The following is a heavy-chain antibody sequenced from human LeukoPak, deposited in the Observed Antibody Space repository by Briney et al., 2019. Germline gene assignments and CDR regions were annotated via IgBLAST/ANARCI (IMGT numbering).Heavy chain of an antibody. CDR2: IYYSGST. V-gene: IGHV4-59*08. Sequence: PSETLSLTCTVSGGSISSYYWSWIRQPPGKGLEWIGYIYYSGSTNYNPSLKSRVTISVDTSKNQFSLKLSSVTAADTAVYYCARHIPSTPFDYWGQGTLVTVSS. J-gene: IGHJ4*02. D-gene: IGHD2-2*01. CDR3: ARHIPSTPFDY. CDR1: GGSISSYY.